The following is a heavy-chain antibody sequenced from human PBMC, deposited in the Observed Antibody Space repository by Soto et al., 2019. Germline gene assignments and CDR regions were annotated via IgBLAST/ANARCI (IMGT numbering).Heavy chain of an antibody. Sequence: QVQLQQWGAGLLKPSETLSLTCAVYGGSISGYYWSWIRQPPGKGLEWIGEINHSGSTNYNPSLKSRVTISVDTSKNQFSLKLSSVTAADTAVYYCARATNDYDILTGYYQVYFDYWGQGTLVTVSS. CDR3: ARATNDYDILTGYYQVYFDY. CDR1: GGSISGYY. D-gene: IGHD3-9*01. V-gene: IGHV4-34*01. J-gene: IGHJ4*02. CDR2: INHSGST.